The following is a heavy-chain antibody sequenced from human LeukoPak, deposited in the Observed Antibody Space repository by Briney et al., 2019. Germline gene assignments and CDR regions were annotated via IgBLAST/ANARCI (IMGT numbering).Heavy chain of an antibody. CDR1: GYTFTSYG. J-gene: IGHJ6*04. CDR2: ISAYNGNT. Sequence: ASVKVSCKASGYTFTSYGISWERQAPGQGLEWMGWISAYNGNTNYAQKLQGRVTMTTDTSTSTAYMELRSLRSDDTAVYYCARVFPITMVRGVLDDYYGMDVWGKGTTVTVSS. CDR3: ARVFPITMVRGVLDDYYGMDV. V-gene: IGHV1-18*04. D-gene: IGHD3-10*01.